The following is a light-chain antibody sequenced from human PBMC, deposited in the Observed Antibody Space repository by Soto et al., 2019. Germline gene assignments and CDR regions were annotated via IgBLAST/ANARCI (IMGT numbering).Light chain of an antibody. Sequence: EIVVTQSPCTLALSPVGRATLSCRASQSVSSSYLAWYQQKPGQAPRLLIYGASNRATGIPDRFSGSGSGTDFTLTISRLEPEDFAVYYCQQYGSSGTFGQGTKVDIK. CDR1: QSVSSSY. CDR3: QQYGSSGT. V-gene: IGKV3-20*01. CDR2: GAS. J-gene: IGKJ1*01.